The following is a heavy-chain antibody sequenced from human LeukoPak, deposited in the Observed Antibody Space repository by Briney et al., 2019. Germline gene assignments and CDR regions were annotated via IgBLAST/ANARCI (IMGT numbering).Heavy chain of an antibody. Sequence: VASVKVSCKASGGTFSSYAISWVRQAPGQGLEWMGGIIPIFGTANYAQKFQGRVTITADESTSTAYMELSSLRSEDTAVYYCARDERFGELFTYWGQGTLVTVSS. V-gene: IGHV1-69*13. D-gene: IGHD3-10*01. CDR3: ARDERFGELFTY. CDR1: GGTFSSYA. J-gene: IGHJ4*02. CDR2: IIPIFGTA.